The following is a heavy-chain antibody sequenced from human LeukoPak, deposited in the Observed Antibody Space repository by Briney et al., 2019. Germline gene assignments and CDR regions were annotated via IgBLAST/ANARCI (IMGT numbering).Heavy chain of an antibody. CDR1: GFTFSSYE. D-gene: IGHD2-15*01. J-gene: IGHJ3*02. CDR3: ATEVVAATNDAFDI. CDR2: ISSSGSTI. Sequence: GGSLRLSCAASGFTFSSYEMNWVRQAPGKGLEGVSYISSSGSTIYYADSVKGRFTISRDNAKNSLYLQMNSLRAEDTAVYYCATEVVAATNDAFDIWGQGTMVTVSP. V-gene: IGHV3-48*03.